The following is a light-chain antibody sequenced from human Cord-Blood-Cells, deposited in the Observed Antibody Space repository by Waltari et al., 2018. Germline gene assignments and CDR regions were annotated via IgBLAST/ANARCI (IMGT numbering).Light chain of an antibody. V-gene: IGKV1-39*01. CDR2: AAS. CDR1: QSISSY. CDR3: QQSYSTPPYS. Sequence: DIQMTQSPSSLSASVGDRVTITCRASQSISSYLNWYQQKPGKAPKLLIYAASSLQSGVPSRISGDGAATNFTLTISSLQPKDFATYYCQQSYSTPPYSFGQGTKLEIK. J-gene: IGKJ2*03.